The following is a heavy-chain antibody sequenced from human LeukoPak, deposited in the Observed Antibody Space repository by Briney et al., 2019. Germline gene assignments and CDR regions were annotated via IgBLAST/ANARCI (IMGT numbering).Heavy chain of an antibody. J-gene: IGHJ4*02. Sequence: PSETLSLTCTVTGGSINSYYWGWIRQPPGKGLEWIGSIYYSGSTYYNPSLKSRVTISVDTSKNQFSLKLSSVTAADTAVYYCVSAYCGGDCYHSLLTDWGQGALVTVSS. CDR3: VSAYCGGDCYHSLLTD. D-gene: IGHD2-21*02. CDR2: IYYSGST. CDR1: GGSINSYY. V-gene: IGHV4-39*07.